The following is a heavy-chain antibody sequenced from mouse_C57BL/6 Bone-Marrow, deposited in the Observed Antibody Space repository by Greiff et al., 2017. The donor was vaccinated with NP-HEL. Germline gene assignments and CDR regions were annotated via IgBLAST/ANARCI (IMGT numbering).Heavy chain of an antibody. Sequence: VNVVESGPGLVAPSQSLSITCTVSGFSLTSYGVDWVRQSPGKGLEWLGVIWGVGSTNYNSALKSRLSISKDNSKSQVFLKMNSLQTDDTAMYYCASRGFITTVVAHWYFDVWGTGTTVTVSS. CDR2: IWGVGST. CDR3: ASRGFITTVVAHWYFDV. V-gene: IGHV2-6*01. CDR1: GFSLTSYG. D-gene: IGHD1-1*01. J-gene: IGHJ1*03.